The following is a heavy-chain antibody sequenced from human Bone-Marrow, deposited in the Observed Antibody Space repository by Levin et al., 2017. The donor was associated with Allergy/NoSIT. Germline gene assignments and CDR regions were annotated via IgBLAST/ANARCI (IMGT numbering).Heavy chain of an antibody. J-gene: IGHJ4*02. CDR3: ARALGFRKGLPTGYCSGGSCYPE. Sequence: GGSLRLSCAASGFTFSSYSMNWVRQAPGKGLEWVSSISSSSSYIYYADSVKGRFTISRDNAKNSLYLQMNSLRAEDTAVYYCARALGFRKGLPTGYCSGGSCYPEWGQGTLVTVSS. CDR1: GFTFSSYS. V-gene: IGHV3-21*01. CDR2: ISSSSSYI. D-gene: IGHD2-15*01.